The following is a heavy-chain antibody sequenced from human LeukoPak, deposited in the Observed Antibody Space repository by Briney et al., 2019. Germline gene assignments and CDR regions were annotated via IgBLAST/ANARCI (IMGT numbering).Heavy chain of an antibody. V-gene: IGHV1-18*01. CDR2: ISAYNGNT. Sequence: GASVKVSCKASGYTFTSYGISWVRQAPGQGLEWMGWISAYNGNTNYAQKFQGRVTVTRDTSISTAYMELASLRSDDTAVYYCALTGDLFDYWGQGTLVTVSS. CDR3: ALTGDLFDY. J-gene: IGHJ4*02. D-gene: IGHD7-27*01. CDR1: GYTFTSYG.